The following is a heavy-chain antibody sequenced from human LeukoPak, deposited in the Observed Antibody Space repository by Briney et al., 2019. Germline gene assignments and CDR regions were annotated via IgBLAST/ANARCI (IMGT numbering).Heavy chain of an antibody. CDR1: GFTFSSYW. D-gene: IGHD2-8*01. CDR2: INSDGSST. CDR3: VRVDCTNGVCYGFDY. J-gene: IGHJ4*02. Sequence: GGSLRLSCAASGFTFSSYWMHWVRQAPGKGLVWVSRINSDGSSTSYADSVKGRFTISRDNAKNSLYLQMSSLRAEDTAVYYCVRVDCTNGVCYGFDYWGQGTLVTVSS. V-gene: IGHV3-74*01.